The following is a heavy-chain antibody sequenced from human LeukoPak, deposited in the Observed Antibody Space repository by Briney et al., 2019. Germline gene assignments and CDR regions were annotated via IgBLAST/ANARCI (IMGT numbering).Heavy chain of an antibody. CDR2: VHQDGSTK. Sequence: GGSLRLSCAGSGFTFGTFWMTWVRQAPGKGLEWVANVHQDGSTKNYVDSVKGRFTISRDNAENSVYLQMNSLRVEDTAVYYCTTQLAGGYWGQGTLVTVSS. V-gene: IGHV3-7*01. J-gene: IGHJ4*02. CDR3: TTQLAGGY. D-gene: IGHD3-10*01. CDR1: GFTFGTFW.